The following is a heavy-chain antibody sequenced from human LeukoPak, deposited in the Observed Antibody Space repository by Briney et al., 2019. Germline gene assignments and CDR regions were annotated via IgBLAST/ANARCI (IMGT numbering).Heavy chain of an antibody. Sequence: PGGSLRLSCAASGFTVSSNYMSWVRQAPGKGLEWVSVIYSGGSTYYADSVKGRFTISRDNSKNTLYLQMNSLRVEGTAVYYCAKSWNYYDSSGDDALDIWGQGTMVTVSS. J-gene: IGHJ3*02. CDR2: IYSGGST. CDR3: AKSWNYYDSSGDDALDI. D-gene: IGHD3-22*01. CDR1: GFTVSSNY. V-gene: IGHV3-53*01.